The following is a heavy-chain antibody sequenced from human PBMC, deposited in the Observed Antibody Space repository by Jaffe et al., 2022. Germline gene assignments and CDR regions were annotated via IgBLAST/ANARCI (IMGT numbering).Heavy chain of an antibody. V-gene: IGHV1-3*01. CDR1: GYTFTSYA. Sequence: QVQLVQSGAEVKKPGASVKVSCKASGYTFTSYAMHWVRQAPGQRLEWMGWINAGNGNTKYSQKFQGRVTITRDTSASTAYMELSSLRSEDTAVYYCARPHTVTTPYYFDYWGQGTLVTVSS. J-gene: IGHJ4*02. CDR2: INAGNGNT. CDR3: ARPHTVTTPYYFDY. D-gene: IGHD4-17*01.